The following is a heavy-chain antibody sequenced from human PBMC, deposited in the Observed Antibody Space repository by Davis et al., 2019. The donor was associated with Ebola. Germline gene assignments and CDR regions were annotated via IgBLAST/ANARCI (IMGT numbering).Heavy chain of an antibody. CDR1: GFTFSGSA. D-gene: IGHD1-26*01. V-gene: IGHV3-73*01. J-gene: IGHJ4*02. CDR3: TTTTTSTDY. Sequence: GSLRLSCAASGFTFSGSAMHWVRHASRTLLSFLCRIRSKPNSYATAYAASVKARLTISRDDSKNTAYLQMNSRKTEDTAVYYCTTTTTSTDYWGQGTLVTVSS. CDR2: IRSKPNSYAT.